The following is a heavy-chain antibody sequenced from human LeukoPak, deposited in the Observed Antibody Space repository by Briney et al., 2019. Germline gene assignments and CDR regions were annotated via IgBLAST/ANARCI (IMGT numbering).Heavy chain of an antibody. J-gene: IGHJ5*02. Sequence: PSQTLSLTCTVSGGSISSGDYYWSWIRQPPGKGLEWIGYIYHSGSTYYNPSLKSRVTISVDRSKNQFSLKLSSVTAADTAVYYCARVFWSGSRFDPWGQGTLVTVSS. D-gene: IGHD3-3*01. CDR3: ARVFWSGSRFDP. CDR1: GGSISSGDYY. CDR2: IYHSGST. V-gene: IGHV4-30-2*01.